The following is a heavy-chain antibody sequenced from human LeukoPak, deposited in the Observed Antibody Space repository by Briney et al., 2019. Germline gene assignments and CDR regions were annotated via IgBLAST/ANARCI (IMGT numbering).Heavy chain of an antibody. CDR1: GFTFDDFG. V-gene: IGHV3-20*04. CDR2: INWYGESL. D-gene: IGHD3-22*01. J-gene: IGHJ4*02. Sequence: GGSLRLSCAASGFTFDDFGMNWVRQIRGKGLEGVSVINWYGESLGYVASAKGRFTISRDNAKNCIYLQMDSLRVDDTALYYCARAVDFYDSSNYHAYFAYWGQGTPVTVSS. CDR3: ARAVDFYDSSNYHAYFAY.